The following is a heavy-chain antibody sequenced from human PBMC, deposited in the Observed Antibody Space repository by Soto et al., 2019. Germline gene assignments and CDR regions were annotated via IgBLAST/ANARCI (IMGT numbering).Heavy chain of an antibody. CDR1: GYSFTSYW. CDR3: GRARRIAAPVGYYYYMDV. V-gene: IGHV5-51*01. Sequence: GESLKISCKGPGYSFTSYWIGWVRQMPGKGLEWMGIIYPGDSDTRYSPSFQGQVTISADKSISTAYLQWSSLKASDTAMYYCGRARRIAAPVGYYYYMDVWGKGTAVPVSS. J-gene: IGHJ6*03. D-gene: IGHD6-13*01. CDR2: IYPGDSDT.